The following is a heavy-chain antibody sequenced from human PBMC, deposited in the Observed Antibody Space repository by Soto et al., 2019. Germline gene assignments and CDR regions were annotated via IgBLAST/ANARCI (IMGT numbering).Heavy chain of an antibody. CDR1: GFTLSSYA. J-gene: IGHJ4*02. CDR3: ATTRGAVVLRGVITSFDY. V-gene: IGHV3-23*01. CDR2: ISGSGGST. D-gene: IGHD3-10*01. Sequence: GGSLRLSCAASGFTLSSYAMSWVRQAPGKGLEWVSAISGSGGSTYYADSVKGRFTISRDNSKNSLYLQMNSLRAEDTAVYYCATTRGAVVLRGVITSFDYWGQGTLVTVYS.